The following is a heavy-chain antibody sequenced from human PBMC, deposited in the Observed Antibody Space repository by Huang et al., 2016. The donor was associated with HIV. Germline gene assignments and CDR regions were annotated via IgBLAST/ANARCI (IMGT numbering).Heavy chain of an antibody. J-gene: IGHJ4*02. Sequence: QVQLVESGGGVVQPGRSLRLSCAASGFTFSSFGMHWVRPARGKGLGWVAGISYDGSNKYYADSGKGRFTISRDNSKNTLYLQMNSLRAEDTAVYYCAKEFDILTGYYPSGSDYWGQGTLVTVSS. D-gene: IGHD3-9*01. CDR2: ISYDGSNK. CDR1: GFTFSSFG. V-gene: IGHV3-30*18. CDR3: AKEFDILTGYYPSGSDY.